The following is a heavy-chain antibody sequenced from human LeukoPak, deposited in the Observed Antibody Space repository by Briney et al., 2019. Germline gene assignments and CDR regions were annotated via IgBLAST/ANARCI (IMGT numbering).Heavy chain of an antibody. Sequence: ASVKVSCKASGGTFSSYAINWVRQATGQGLEWMGWMNPNSGNTGYAQKFQGRVTMTRNTSISTAYMELSSLRSEDTAVYYCARVPRMLSSSWQPNNWFDPWGQGTLVTVSS. CDR3: ARVPRMLSSSWQPNNWFDP. CDR1: GGTFSSYA. D-gene: IGHD6-13*01. V-gene: IGHV1-8*02. J-gene: IGHJ5*02. CDR2: MNPNSGNT.